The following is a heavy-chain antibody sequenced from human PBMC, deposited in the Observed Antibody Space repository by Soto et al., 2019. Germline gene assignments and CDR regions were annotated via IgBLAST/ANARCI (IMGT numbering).Heavy chain of an antibody. V-gene: IGHV4-34*01. J-gene: IGHJ1*01. D-gene: IGHD6-19*01. CDR2: INHSGST. CDR3: ARAPSSGWTLEYFQH. CDR1: GGCFSGYY. Sequence: TETLSLTCAVYGGCFSGYYWSWIRQPPGKGLEWIGEINHSGSTNYNPSLKSRVTISVDTSKNQFSLKLSSVTAADTAVYYCARAPSSGWTLEYFQHWGQGTLVTV.